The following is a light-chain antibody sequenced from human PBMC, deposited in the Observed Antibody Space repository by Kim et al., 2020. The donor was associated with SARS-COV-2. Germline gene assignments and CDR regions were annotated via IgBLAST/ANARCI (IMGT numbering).Light chain of an antibody. CDR2: GAS. J-gene: IGKJ1*01. CDR3: HQYNRYSGT. Sequence: GDRVTVSGRSSQENTPWLAWYRRRRANAHRLLIYGASNLDSGVPSRFSGSGSGTDFTLTVSSLQADEFATSYCHQYNRYSGTFGQGTKVDSK. CDR1: QENTPW. V-gene: IGKV1-5*01.